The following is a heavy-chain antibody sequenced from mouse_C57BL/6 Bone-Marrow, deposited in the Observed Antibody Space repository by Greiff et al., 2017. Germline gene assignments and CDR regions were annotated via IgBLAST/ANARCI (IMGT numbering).Heavy chain of an antibody. D-gene: IGHD1-1*01. CDR2: ISSGGSYT. CDR1: GFTFSSYG. Sequence: EVMLVESGGDLVKPGGSLKLSCAASGFTFSSYGMSWVRQTPDKRLEWVATISSGGSYTYYPDSVKGRFTISRDNAKNTLYLQMSSLKSEDTAMYYCAREGDYGAYWGQGTLVTVSA. V-gene: IGHV5-6*01. CDR3: AREGDYGAY. J-gene: IGHJ3*01.